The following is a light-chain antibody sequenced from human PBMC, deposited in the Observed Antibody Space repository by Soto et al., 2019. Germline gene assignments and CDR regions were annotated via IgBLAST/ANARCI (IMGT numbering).Light chain of an antibody. CDR2: HAS. Sequence: DIQMTQSPSSLSASVGDRVTITCRASQRISIYLNWYQQKPGTAPKLLIYHASSLQSGVPSRFSGSGSGTDFTLAINILQPEYCATYYCQQSYSYPPVGQGTRLEIK. CDR3: QQSYSYPP. J-gene: IGKJ5*01. CDR1: QRISIY. V-gene: IGKV1-39*01.